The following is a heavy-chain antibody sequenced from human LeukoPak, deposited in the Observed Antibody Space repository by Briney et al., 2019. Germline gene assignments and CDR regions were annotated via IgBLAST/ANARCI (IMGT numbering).Heavy chain of an antibody. D-gene: IGHD4-17*01. CDR3: ARGGYGYRDLPTYDAFDI. J-gene: IGHJ3*02. CDR1: GYTFTSYG. CDR2: ISAYNDNT. V-gene: IGHV1-18*01. Sequence: ASVKVSCKASGYTFTSYGISWVRQAPGQGLEWMGWISAYNDNTNYAQKLQGRVTMTTDTSTNTAYMELRSLRSDDTAVYYCARGGYGYRDLPTYDAFDIWGQGTMVAVSS.